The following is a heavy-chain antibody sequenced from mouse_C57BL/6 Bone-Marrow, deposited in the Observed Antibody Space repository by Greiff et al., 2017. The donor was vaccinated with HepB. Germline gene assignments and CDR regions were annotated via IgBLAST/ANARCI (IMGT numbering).Heavy chain of an antibody. J-gene: IGHJ4*01. CDR2: ISNGGGST. CDR3: ARRGWLLRDYYAMDY. CDR1: GFTFSDYY. Sequence: DVQLVESGGGLVQPGGSLKLSCAASGFTFSDYYMYWVRQTPEKRLEWVAYISNGGGSTYYPDTVKGRFTISRDNAKNTLYLQMSRLKSEDTAMYYCARRGWLLRDYYAMDYWGQGTSVTVSS. V-gene: IGHV5-12*01. D-gene: IGHD2-3*01.